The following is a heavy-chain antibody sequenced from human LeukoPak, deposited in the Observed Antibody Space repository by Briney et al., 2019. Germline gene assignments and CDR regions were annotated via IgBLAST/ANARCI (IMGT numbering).Heavy chain of an antibody. CDR3: ARLPGCSGADCFRAFDI. Sequence: SETLSLTCTVSDDSISNYYWIWIRQPPGKGLEWIGYIHPSGSANYNPSLRSRITMSVDTSKHHFSLSLTSVTAADTAVYYCARLPGCSGADCFRAFDIWGQGTMVTVSS. D-gene: IGHD2-21*02. J-gene: IGHJ3*02. CDR2: IHPSGSA. CDR1: DDSISNYY. V-gene: IGHV4-59*08.